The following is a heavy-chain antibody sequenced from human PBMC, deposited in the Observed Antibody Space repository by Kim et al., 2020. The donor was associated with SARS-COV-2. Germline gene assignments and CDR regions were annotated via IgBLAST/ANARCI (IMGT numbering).Heavy chain of an antibody. Sequence: GGSLRLSCAASGFTFSSYSMNWVRQAPGKGLEWVSSISSSSSYIYYADSVKGRFTISRDNAKNSLYLQMNSLRAEDTAVYYCARVIPEGGIASAGYWGQGTLVTVSS. V-gene: IGHV3-21*01. J-gene: IGHJ4*02. CDR1: GFTFSSYS. D-gene: IGHD6-25*01. CDR2: ISSSSSYI. CDR3: ARVIPEGGIASAGY.